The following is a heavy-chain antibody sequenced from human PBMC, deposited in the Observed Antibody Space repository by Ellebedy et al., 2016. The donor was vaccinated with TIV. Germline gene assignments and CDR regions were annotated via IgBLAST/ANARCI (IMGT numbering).Heavy chain of an antibody. J-gene: IGHJ6*01. CDR2: ISDGGTIV. CDR3: ARARIDSQDYYYGMDV. Sequence: GGSLRLSXAVSGFTLSDYYMSWIRQAPGNGLEWAAYISDGGTIVSYTDSVKGRFTISRDSSRDSLYLHMRSLRAEDTAVYYCARARIDSQDYYYGMDVWGQGTTVTVSS. D-gene: IGHD2/OR15-2a*01. CDR1: GFTLSDYY. V-gene: IGHV3-11*01.